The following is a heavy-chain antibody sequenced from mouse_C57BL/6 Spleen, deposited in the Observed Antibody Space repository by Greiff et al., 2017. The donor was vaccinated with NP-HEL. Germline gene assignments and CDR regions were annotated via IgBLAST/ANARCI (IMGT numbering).Heavy chain of an antibody. Sequence: VQLQQPGAELVKPGASVKLSCKASGYTFTSYWMHWVKQRPGQGLEWIGMIHPNSGSTNYNEKFKSKATLTVDKSSSTAYMQLSSLTSEDSAVYYWARRGNYSYYYAMDYWGQGTSVTVSS. CDR3: ARRGNYSYYYAMDY. J-gene: IGHJ4*01. D-gene: IGHD2-1*01. CDR1: GYTFTSYW. V-gene: IGHV1-64*01. CDR2: IHPNSGST.